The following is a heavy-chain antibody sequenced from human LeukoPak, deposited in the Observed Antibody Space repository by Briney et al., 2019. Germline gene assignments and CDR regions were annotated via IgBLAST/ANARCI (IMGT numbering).Heavy chain of an antibody. V-gene: IGHV3-30*02. D-gene: IGHD6-19*01. CDR2: IRYDGSNK. Sequence: GGSLRLSCAASGFTFSSYGMHWVRQAPGKGLEWVAFIRYDGSNKYYADSVKGRFTISRDNSKNTLYLQMNSLRAEDTAVYYCAKGDIGYSSGWYNRFDYWGQGTLVTVSS. CDR1: GFTFSSYG. CDR3: AKGDIGYSSGWYNRFDY. J-gene: IGHJ4*02.